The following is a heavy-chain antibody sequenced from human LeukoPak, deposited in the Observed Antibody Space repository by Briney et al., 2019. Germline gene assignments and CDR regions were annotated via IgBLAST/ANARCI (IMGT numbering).Heavy chain of an antibody. D-gene: IGHD6-13*01. CDR3: ARDHGGSSSWYSYYYYMDV. Sequence: GASVKVSCKASGYTFTSYAMNWVRQAPGQGLEWMGWINTNTGNPTYAQGFTGRFVFSLDTSVSTAYLQISSLKAEDTAVYYCARDHGGSSSWYSYYYYMDVWGKGTTVTVSS. CDR1: GYTFTSYA. J-gene: IGHJ6*03. CDR2: INTNTGNP. V-gene: IGHV7-4-1*02.